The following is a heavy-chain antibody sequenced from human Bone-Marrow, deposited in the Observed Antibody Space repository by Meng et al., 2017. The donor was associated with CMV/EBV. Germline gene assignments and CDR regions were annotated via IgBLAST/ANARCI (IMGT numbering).Heavy chain of an antibody. Sequence: GGSLRLSCAASGFTFSSYSMSWVRQAPGKGLEWVSVIYSGGSTYYADSVKGRFTISRDNSKNTLYLQMNRLRAEDTAVYYCARDYRYDRSGYYHDYWGQGTLVTVYS. CDR2: IYSGGST. V-gene: IGHV3-66*02. CDR3: ARDYRYDRSGYYHDY. J-gene: IGHJ4*02. CDR1: GFTFSSYS. D-gene: IGHD3-22*01.